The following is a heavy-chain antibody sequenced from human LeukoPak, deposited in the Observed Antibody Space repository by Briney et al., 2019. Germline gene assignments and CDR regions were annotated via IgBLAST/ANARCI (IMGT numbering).Heavy chain of an antibody. D-gene: IGHD5-24*01. Sequence: GASVKVSCKASGGTFSSYAISWVRQAPGQGLEWMGGIIPIFGTANYAQKFQGRVTMTRDMSTSTVYMDLSSLRSEDTAVYYCACSVGEMATITRWGQGTLVTVSS. V-gene: IGHV1-69*05. CDR3: ACSVGEMATITR. CDR1: GGTFSSYA. CDR2: IIPIFGTA. J-gene: IGHJ4*02.